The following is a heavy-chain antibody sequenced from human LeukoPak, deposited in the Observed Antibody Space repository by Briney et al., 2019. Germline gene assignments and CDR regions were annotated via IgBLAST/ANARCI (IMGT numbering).Heavy chain of an antibody. J-gene: IGHJ5*02. V-gene: IGHV1-8*01. Sequence: VASVRDSCKASGYTFITYDINWVGQAPGEGGEWMGWMKPKSGKTGYAQKFQSRVTMTRTISISTAYMELSSLRAEDTAVYYCARKAIVAAGINFFDLWGQGTLVTLS. CDR2: MKPKSGKT. CDR1: GYTFITYD. CDR3: ARKAIVAAGINFFDL. D-gene: IGHD6-13*01.